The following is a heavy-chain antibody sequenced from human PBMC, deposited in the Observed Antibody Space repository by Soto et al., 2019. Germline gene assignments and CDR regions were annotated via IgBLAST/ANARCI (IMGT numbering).Heavy chain of an antibody. CDR2: ISYTGDT. CDR3: ARIVVGGTIDY. Sequence: QVQLRESGPGLLKPSETLSLTCTVSGDSVSSDGYFWTWVRQPPGKGLEWIAYISYTGDTNYNPSHKSRVTISVDTSRNQFALKVRSVSAADTAMYFCARIVVGGTIDYWGQGTLVTVSS. J-gene: IGHJ4*02. V-gene: IGHV4-61*08. D-gene: IGHD1-26*01. CDR1: GDSVSSDGYF.